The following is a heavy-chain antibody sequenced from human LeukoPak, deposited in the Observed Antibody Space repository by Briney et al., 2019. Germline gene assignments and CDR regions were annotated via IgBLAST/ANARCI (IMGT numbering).Heavy chain of an antibody. D-gene: IGHD4-23*01. CDR1: GFTFSNYW. Sequence: PGGSLRLSCAASGFTFSNYWMHWVRQPPGKGPVWVARINIDGSYTSYADSVKGRFTISRDDAKNTLYLQMSSLRAEDTAVYYCARDFDAGGTPGDDFDYWGRGTLVTVSS. V-gene: IGHV3-74*01. CDR3: ARDFDAGGTPGDDFDY. CDR2: INIDGSYT. J-gene: IGHJ4*02.